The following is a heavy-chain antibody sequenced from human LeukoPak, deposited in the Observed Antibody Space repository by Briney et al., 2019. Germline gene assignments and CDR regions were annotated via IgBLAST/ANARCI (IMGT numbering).Heavy chain of an antibody. Sequence: TGGSLRLSCAASGFTFSSYGMHWVRQAPGKGLEWVAFIRYDRSNKYYADSVKGRFTISRDNSKNTLYLQMNSLRAEDTAVYYCAKLAAAGKKSLYYFDYWGQGTLVTVSS. J-gene: IGHJ4*02. CDR1: GFTFSSYG. D-gene: IGHD6-13*01. V-gene: IGHV3-30*02. CDR3: AKLAAAGKKSLYYFDY. CDR2: IRYDRSNK.